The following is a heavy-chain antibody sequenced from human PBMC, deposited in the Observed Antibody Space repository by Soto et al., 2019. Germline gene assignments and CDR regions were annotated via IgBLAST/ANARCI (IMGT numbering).Heavy chain of an antibody. CDR3: ARDGATAAAGYYYGMDV. CDR2: IIPIFGTA. Sequence: QVQLVQSGAEVKKPGSSVKVSCKASGGTFSSYAISWVRQAPGQGLEWMGGIIPIFGTANYAQKFQGRVTITADESTSTAYMELSSLRSEDMAVYYCARDGATAAAGYYYGMDVWGQGTTVTVSS. CDR1: GGTFSSYA. J-gene: IGHJ6*02. V-gene: IGHV1-69*01. D-gene: IGHD6-13*01.